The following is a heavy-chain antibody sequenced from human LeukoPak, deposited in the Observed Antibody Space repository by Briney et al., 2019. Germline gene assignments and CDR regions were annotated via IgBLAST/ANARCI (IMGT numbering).Heavy chain of an antibody. D-gene: IGHD2-21*02. J-gene: IGHJ4*02. Sequence: GASVKVSCKASGYTFTGYYMHWVRQAPGQGLEWMGRIIPILGIANYAQKFQGRVTITADKSTSTAYMELSSLRSEDTAVYYCARTAYCGGDCYSGFDYWGQGTLVTVSS. CDR1: GYTFTGYY. CDR3: ARTAYCGGDCYSGFDY. V-gene: IGHV1-69*02. CDR2: IIPILGIA.